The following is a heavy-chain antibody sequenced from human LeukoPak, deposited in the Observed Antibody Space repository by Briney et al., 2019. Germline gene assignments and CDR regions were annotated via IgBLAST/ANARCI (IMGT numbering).Heavy chain of an antibody. D-gene: IGHD6-19*01. Sequence: SSETLSLTCTVSGGSISSYFWSWIRQPPGKGLEWIGYIYYSGNTNYNPSLKSRVTISVDVSKNQFSLKLSSVTAADTAVYYCARVVAVAGLASNFDYWGQGTLVTVSS. V-gene: IGHV4-59*01. CDR2: IYYSGNT. CDR3: ARVVAVAGLASNFDY. J-gene: IGHJ4*02. CDR1: GGSISSYF.